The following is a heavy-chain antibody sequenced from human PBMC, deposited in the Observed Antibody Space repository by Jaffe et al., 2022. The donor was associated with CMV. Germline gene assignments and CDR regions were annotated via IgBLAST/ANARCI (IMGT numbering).Heavy chain of an antibody. CDR3: ARGRDLHYYYYGMDV. CDR2: IYSGGST. Sequence: EVQLVESGGGLIQPGGSLRLSCAASGFTVSSNYMSWVRQAPGKGLEWVSVIYSGGSTYYADSVKGRFTISRDNSKNTLYLQMNSLRAEDTAVYYCARGRDLHYYYYGMDVWGQGTTVTVSS. J-gene: IGHJ6*02. CDR1: GFTVSSNY. V-gene: IGHV3-53*01.